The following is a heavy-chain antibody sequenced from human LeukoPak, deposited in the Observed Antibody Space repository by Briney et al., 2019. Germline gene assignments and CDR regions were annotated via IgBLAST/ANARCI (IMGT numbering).Heavy chain of an antibody. Sequence: ASVKVSCKASGYTFTSYDINWVRQATGQGLEWMGWMNPNSGNTGYAQKFQGRVTMTRNTSISTAYMELSSLRSEDTAVYYCATRYFDWLRAFDIWGQGTMVTVSS. V-gene: IGHV1-8*01. CDR2: MNPNSGNT. CDR1: GYTFTSYD. J-gene: IGHJ3*02. D-gene: IGHD3-9*01. CDR3: ATRYFDWLRAFDI.